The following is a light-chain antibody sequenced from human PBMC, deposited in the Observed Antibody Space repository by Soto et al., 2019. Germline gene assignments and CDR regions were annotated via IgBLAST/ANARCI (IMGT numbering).Light chain of an antibody. CDR1: QAVPSAY. Sequence: EIVLTQSPAILSLSPGDRATLSCGASQAVPSAYLAWYQQKPGLAPRLLIYDASSRATGIPDRFSGSGSGTDFTLTISRLEPEDFAVYYCQQYGDSSLTFGGGTKVEVK. CDR2: DAS. J-gene: IGKJ4*01. CDR3: QQYGDSSLT. V-gene: IGKV3D-20*01.